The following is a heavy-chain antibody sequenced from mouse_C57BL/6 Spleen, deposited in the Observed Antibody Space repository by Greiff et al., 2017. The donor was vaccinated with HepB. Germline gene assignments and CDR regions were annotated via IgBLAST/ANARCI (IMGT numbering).Heavy chain of an antibody. CDR3: ARALDSSGYDAMDY. CDR2: IDPSDSET. J-gene: IGHJ4*01. Sequence: QVQLQQSGAELVRPGSSVKLSCKASGYTFTSYWMHWVKQRPIQGLEWIGNIDPSDSETHYNQKFKDKATLTVDKSSSTAYMQLSSLTAEDSAVYYCARALDSSGYDAMDYWGQGTSVTVSS. V-gene: IGHV1-52*01. CDR1: GYTFTSYW. D-gene: IGHD3-2*02.